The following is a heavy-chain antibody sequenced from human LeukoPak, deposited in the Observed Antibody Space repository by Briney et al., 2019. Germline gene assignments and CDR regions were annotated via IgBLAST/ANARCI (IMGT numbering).Heavy chain of an antibody. J-gene: IGHJ5*02. CDR2: ISSSSSYI. D-gene: IGHD6-19*01. CDR1: GFTFSSYS. Sequence: GGSLRLSCAASGFTFSSYSMNWVRQAPGKGLEWVSSISSSSSYIYYADSVKGRFTISRDNANNSLYLQMNSLRAEDTAVYYCARDPEPGIAMAGTGSDWFDPWGQGTLVTVSS. CDR3: ARDPEPGIAMAGTGSDWFDP. V-gene: IGHV3-21*01.